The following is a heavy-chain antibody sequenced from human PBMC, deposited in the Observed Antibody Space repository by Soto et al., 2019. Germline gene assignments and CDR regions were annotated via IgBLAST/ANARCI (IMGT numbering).Heavy chain of an antibody. Sequence: PSETLSLTCSVSGGSISSSSYYWGWIRQPPGKGLEWIGSIYYSGSTYYNPSLKSRVTISVDTSKNQFPLKLSSVTAADTAVYYCARHEAIFTPTDWFDPWGQGTLVTVSS. CDR2: IYYSGST. D-gene: IGHD3-3*01. CDR3: ARHEAIFTPTDWFDP. J-gene: IGHJ5*02. CDR1: GGSISSSSYY. V-gene: IGHV4-39*01.